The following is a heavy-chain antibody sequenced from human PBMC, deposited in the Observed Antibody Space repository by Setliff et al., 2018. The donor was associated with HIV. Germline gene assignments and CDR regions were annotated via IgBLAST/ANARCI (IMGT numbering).Heavy chain of an antibody. CDR2: VDPEAYET. Sequence: GASVKVSCKAFGYTFTDYYIHWVQQAPGKGLEWVGRVDPEAYETVYAEKFQGRVTISADKSTHTTYMQMNSLRAEDTAVYYCAKGTSYGSGLFDYWGQGTLVTVSS. CDR3: AKGTSYGSGLFDY. V-gene: IGHV1-69-2*01. D-gene: IGHD3-10*01. CDR1: GYTFTDYY. J-gene: IGHJ4*02.